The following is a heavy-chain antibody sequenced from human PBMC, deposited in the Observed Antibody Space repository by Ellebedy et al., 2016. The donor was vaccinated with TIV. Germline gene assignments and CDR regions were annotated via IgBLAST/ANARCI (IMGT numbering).Heavy chain of an antibody. CDR2: LRHDGNEE. D-gene: IGHD4-17*01. CDR3: ARRGSYGDYAVQVNSWFDS. Sequence: PGGSLRLSCKGSGFSFRSYWMSWVRQAPGKGLEWVANLRHDGNEEYYADSVKGRFTISRDNAINSLFLQMNSLRAGDTAVYYCARRGSYGDYAVQVNSWFDSWGRGTLVTVSS. J-gene: IGHJ5*01. V-gene: IGHV3-7*01. CDR1: GFSFRSYW.